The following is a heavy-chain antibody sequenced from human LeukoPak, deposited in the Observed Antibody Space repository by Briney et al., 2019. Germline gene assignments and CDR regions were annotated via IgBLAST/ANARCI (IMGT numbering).Heavy chain of an antibody. D-gene: IGHD2-15*01. CDR1: GFTFSSYS. J-gene: IGHJ4*02. CDR2: ISSSSSTI. Sequence: GGSLRLSCAASGFTFSSYSMNWVRQAPGKGLEWVSYISSSSSTIYYADSVKGRFTISRDNAKNSLYLQMNSLRAEDTAVYYCARAGYCSGGSCYSGAPAYWGQGTLVTVSS. CDR3: ARAGYCSGGSCYSGAPAY. V-gene: IGHV3-48*01.